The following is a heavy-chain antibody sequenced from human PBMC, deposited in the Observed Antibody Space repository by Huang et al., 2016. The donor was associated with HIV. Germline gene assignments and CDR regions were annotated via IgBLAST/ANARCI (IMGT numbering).Heavy chain of an antibody. CDR3: ARETSGGALYDP. D-gene: IGHD1-26*01. J-gene: IGHJ5*02. Sequence: QVQLVQSGAEMKKPGSSVKVSCTASGYSFSSHFIAWVRQAPGQGPEWIGRLLPMFGNVDYAQNLQGRVTITADQSTSIAYLTLSGLRSEDTAVYYCARETSGGALYDPWGQGTLVTVSS. CDR2: LLPMFGNV. CDR1: GYSFSSHF. V-gene: IGHV1-69*18.